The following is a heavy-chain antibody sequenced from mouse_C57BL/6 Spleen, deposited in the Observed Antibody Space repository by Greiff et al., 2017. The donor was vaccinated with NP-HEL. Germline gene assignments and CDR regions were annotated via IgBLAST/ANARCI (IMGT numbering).Heavy chain of an antibody. Sequence: VQLQQSGPELVKPGASVKISCKASGYAFSSSWMNWVKQRPGQGLEWIGRIYPGDGDTNYNGKFKGKATLTADQSSSTAYMQLSSLTSEDSAVYFCARSKIYYGNYVRCFDVWGTGTTVTVSS. V-gene: IGHV1-82*01. J-gene: IGHJ1*03. CDR2: IYPGDGDT. CDR1: GYAFSSSW. D-gene: IGHD2-1*01. CDR3: ARSKIYYGNYVRCFDV.